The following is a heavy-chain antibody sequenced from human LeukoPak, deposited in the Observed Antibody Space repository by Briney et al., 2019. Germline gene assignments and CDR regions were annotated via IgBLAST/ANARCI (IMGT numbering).Heavy chain of an antibody. Sequence: PSETLSLTCTVSGGSISSSSYYWGWIRQPPGKGLEWIESIYYSGSTYYNPSLKSRATISVDTSKNQFSLKLSSVTAADTAVYYCARQSVFGFGELFPFDPWGQGTLVTVSS. V-gene: IGHV4-39*01. CDR2: IYYSGST. D-gene: IGHD3-10*01. CDR1: GGSISSSSYY. J-gene: IGHJ5*02. CDR3: ARQSVFGFGELFPFDP.